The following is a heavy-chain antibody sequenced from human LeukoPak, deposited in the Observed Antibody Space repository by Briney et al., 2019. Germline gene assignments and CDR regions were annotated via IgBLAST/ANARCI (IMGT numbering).Heavy chain of an antibody. Sequence: PSETLSLTCIVSGGSISSYHWSWIRQPAGKGLEWIGRIYTSGSTDYNPSLKSRVTMSVDTSKNQFSLKLSSVTAADTAVYYCARVSGSGSSYGMDVWGQGTTVTVSS. CDR2: IYTSGST. CDR3: ARVSGSGSSYGMDV. V-gene: IGHV4-4*07. D-gene: IGHD3-10*01. J-gene: IGHJ6*02. CDR1: GGSISSYH.